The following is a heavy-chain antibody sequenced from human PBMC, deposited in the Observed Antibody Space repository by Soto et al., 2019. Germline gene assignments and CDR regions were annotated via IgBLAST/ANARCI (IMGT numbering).Heavy chain of an antibody. V-gene: IGHV4-4*02. CDR3: ARRWGEGRVDY. CDR1: GGSISSSNW. Sequence: VQLQESGPGLVKPSGTLSLTCAVSGGSISSSNWWSWVRQPPGKGLQWIGEIYHSGSTNYIPSLKSRVTISVDKSMNQFSLKLSSVTAADTAVYYCARRWGEGRVDYWGQGTLVTVSS. D-gene: IGHD3-10*01. CDR2: IYHSGST. J-gene: IGHJ4*02.